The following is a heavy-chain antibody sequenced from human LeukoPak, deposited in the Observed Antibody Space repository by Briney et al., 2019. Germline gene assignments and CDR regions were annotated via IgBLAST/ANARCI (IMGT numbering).Heavy chain of an antibody. D-gene: IGHD3-10*01. J-gene: IGHJ2*01. CDR3: ARSMVRANWYFDL. V-gene: IGHV3-11*01. CDR1: GFTFSDYY. CDR2: ISSSGSTI. Sequence: SGGSLRLSCAASGFTFSDYYVSWIRQAPGKGLEWVSYISSSGSTIYYADSVKGRFTISRDNAKNSLYLQMNSLTAADTAVYYCARSMVRANWYFDLWGRGTLVTVSS.